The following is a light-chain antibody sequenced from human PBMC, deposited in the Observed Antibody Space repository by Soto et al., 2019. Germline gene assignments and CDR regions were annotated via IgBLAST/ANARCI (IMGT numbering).Light chain of an antibody. V-gene: IGKV3-20*01. J-gene: IGKJ2*01. CDR3: QQFGTTSAT. CDR2: GAT. CDR1: QRISSNY. Sequence: EVVLTQSPGTLSLSPGERATLSCKTSQRISSNYLAWYQQKPGQAPRLLIYGATSRATGFPDRFSGSGSGTVFTLTISRLEPEDFAVYYCQQFGTTSATFGQGTKLEIK.